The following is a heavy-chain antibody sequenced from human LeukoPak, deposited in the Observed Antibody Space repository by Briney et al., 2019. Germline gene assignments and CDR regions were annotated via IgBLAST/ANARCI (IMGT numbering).Heavy chain of an antibody. Sequence: GGSLHLSCVASGFPFISYSMHWVRRAPGEGLEGLSGISNTGRATDYADSIEGRFTISRDNSKNTVFLQMNSLRAEDTAEYFCAHQVPPNDEFFDHWGQGTLVTVSS. CDR2: ISNTGRAT. CDR3: AHQVPPNDEFFDH. V-gene: IGHV3-23*01. J-gene: IGHJ5*02. CDR1: GFPFISYS.